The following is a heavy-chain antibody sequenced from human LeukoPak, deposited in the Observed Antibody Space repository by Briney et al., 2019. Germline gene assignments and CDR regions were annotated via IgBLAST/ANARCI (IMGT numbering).Heavy chain of an antibody. CDR3: ARGDELRYFDWLLGFDY. J-gene: IGHJ4*02. CDR1: AYSISSGYY. CDR2: FYHSGST. V-gene: IGHV4-38-2*02. D-gene: IGHD3-9*01. Sequence: SETLSLTCTVSAYSISSGYYWGWIRQPPGKGLEWIGSFYHSGSTYYNPSLKSRVTISVDTSKNQFSLKLSSVTAADTAVYYCARGDELRYFDWLLGFDYWGQGTLVTVSS.